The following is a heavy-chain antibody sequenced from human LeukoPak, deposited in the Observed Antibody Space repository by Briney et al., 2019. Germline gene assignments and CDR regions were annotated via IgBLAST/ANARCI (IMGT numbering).Heavy chain of an antibody. CDR2: ISSNGGTT. CDR1: RFTFNTYA. CDR3: VGYASGSYKVDY. Sequence: GGSLRLSCSASRFTFNTYAMHWVRQAPGKGLEYVSAISSNGGTTNYADSVRGRFTISRDNSENTLYLQLSALRAEDTALYYCVGYASGSYKVDYWGQGTLVIVSS. J-gene: IGHJ4*02. D-gene: IGHD3-10*01. V-gene: IGHV3-64D*06.